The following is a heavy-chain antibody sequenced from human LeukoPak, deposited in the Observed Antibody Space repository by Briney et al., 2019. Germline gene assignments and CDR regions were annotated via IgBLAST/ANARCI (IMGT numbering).Heavy chain of an antibody. CDR3: ARGKYGDY. J-gene: IGHJ4*02. V-gene: IGHV1-18*01. Sequence: GASVKVPCKASGYSLTSYVISWVRQAPGQGLEWMGWISSYNGYTNYAQKFQGRVTMTTDTSTTTAYMELRSLGSDDTAVYYCARGKYGDYWGQGTLVTVSS. D-gene: IGHD4-17*01. CDR2: ISSYNGYT. CDR1: GYSLTSYV.